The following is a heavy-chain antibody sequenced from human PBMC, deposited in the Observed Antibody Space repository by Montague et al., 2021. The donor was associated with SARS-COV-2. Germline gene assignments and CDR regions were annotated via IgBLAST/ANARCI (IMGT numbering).Heavy chain of an antibody. V-gene: IGHV4-59*12. CDR3: ARTRLDHYDYLFDY. CDR1: GGSISGFY. D-gene: IGHD2/OR15-2a*01. J-gene: IGHJ4*02. Sequence: SETLSLTCTVSGGSISGFYWSWIRQPPGKGLEWIGYIYYSGSTNYNPSLESRVTISVDTSKNQFSLKLSSVTAADTAVFYCARTRLDHYDYLFDYWGQGILVTVSS. CDR2: IYYSGST.